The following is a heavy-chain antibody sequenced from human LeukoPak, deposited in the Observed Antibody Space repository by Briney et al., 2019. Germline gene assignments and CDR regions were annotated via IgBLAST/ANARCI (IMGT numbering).Heavy chain of an antibody. CDR3: AKGSGYDILTGNIEPDY. CDR2: LGGNGDT. Sequence: GGSLRLSCAASGFTFSSYAMSWVREAPARGLEWVSSLGGNGDTFYADSVKGRFTISRDNSKNTLYLQMNSLRAEDTAVYYCAKGSGYDILTGNIEPDYWGQGTLVTVSS. V-gene: IGHV3-23*01. J-gene: IGHJ4*02. D-gene: IGHD3-9*01. CDR1: GFTFSSYA.